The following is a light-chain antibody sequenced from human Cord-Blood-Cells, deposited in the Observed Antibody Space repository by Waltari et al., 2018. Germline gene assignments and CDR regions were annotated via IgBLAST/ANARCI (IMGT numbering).Light chain of an antibody. Sequence: DLHTTSSLSSVASSAGERVTITWRASQGISSWLAWYQQKPGKAPKLLIYAASSLQSGVPSRFSGSGSGTDFTLTISSLQPEDFATYYCQQANSFPFTFGPGTKVDIK. CDR1: QGISSW. CDR3: QQANSFPFT. CDR2: AAS. J-gene: IGKJ3*01. V-gene: IGKV1-12*01.